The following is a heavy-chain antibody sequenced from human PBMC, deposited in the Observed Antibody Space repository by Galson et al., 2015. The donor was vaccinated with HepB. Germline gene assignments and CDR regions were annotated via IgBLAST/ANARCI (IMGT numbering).Heavy chain of an antibody. Sequence: SVKVSCKASGYTFTSYGISWVRQAPGQGLEWMGWISAYNGNTNYAQKLQGRVTMTTDTSTSTAYMELRSLRSDDTAVYYCARVPNYDFWSGYSTYYYYYYMDVWGKGTTVTVSS. D-gene: IGHD3-3*01. V-gene: IGHV1-18*01. J-gene: IGHJ6*03. CDR3: ARVPNYDFWSGYSTYYYYYYMDV. CDR1: GYTFTSYG. CDR2: ISAYNGNT.